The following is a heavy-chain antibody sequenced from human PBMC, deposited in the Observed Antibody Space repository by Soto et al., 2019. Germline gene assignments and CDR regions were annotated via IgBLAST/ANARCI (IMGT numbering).Heavy chain of an antibody. D-gene: IGHD3-22*01. V-gene: IGHV3-23*01. CDR3: AKLPPDYYDSPMDV. CDR1: VFTFSSYA. Sequence: GGLRLSFAASVFTFSSYAMSWVRQAPGKGLEWVSAISGSGGSTYYADSVKGRFTISRDNSKNTLYLQMNSLRAEDTAVYYCAKLPPDYYDSPMDVWGQGTTVTVSS. CDR2: ISGSGGST. J-gene: IGHJ6*02.